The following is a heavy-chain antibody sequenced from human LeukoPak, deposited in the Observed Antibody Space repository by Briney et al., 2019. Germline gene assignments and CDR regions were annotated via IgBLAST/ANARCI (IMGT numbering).Heavy chain of an antibody. CDR1: GFSFSIYA. CDR3: TRGTQQPGIDY. Sequence: GGSLRLSCAASGFSFSIYAMHWVRQAPGKGLEWVANIKPDGSQTSYVDSVKGRFTISRDNAKNSLYLQMNSLSAGDTAVYYCTRGTQQPGIDYWGQGTLVTVSS. V-gene: IGHV3-7*04. J-gene: IGHJ4*02. CDR2: IKPDGSQT. D-gene: IGHD6-13*01.